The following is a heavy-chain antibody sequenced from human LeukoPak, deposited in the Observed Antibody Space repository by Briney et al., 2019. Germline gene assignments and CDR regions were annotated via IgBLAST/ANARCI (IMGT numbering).Heavy chain of an antibody. CDR2: ISSSSSYI. Sequence: GGSLRLSCAASGFTFSSYSMNWVRQAPGKGLEWVSSISSSSSYIYYADSVKGRFTISRDNAENSLYLQMNSLRAEDTAVYYCARDQVGPKTYYDFWSGYYSGVWFDPWGQGTLVTVSS. CDR1: GFTFSSYS. J-gene: IGHJ5*02. CDR3: ARDQVGPKTYYDFWSGYYSGVWFDP. V-gene: IGHV3-21*01. D-gene: IGHD3-3*01.